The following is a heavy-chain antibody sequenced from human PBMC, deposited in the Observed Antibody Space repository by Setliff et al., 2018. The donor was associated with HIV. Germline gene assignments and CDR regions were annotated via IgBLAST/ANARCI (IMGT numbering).Heavy chain of an antibody. CDR1: GYTLTELS. D-gene: IGHD3-3*01. V-gene: IGHV1-24*01. CDR3: AFRSGFHVGLDA. CDR2: FDPEDGET. Sequence: GASVKVSCKLSGYTLTELSRHWVRQAPGKGLEWMGGFDPEDGETIYAQKFQGRVTMTEDTSTDTAYMGLSSLRSEDTAVYYCAFRSGFHVGLDAWGQGTLVTVS. J-gene: IGHJ5*02.